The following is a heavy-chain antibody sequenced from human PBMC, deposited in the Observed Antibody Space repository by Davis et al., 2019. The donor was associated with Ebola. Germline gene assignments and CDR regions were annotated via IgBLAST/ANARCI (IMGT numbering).Heavy chain of an antibody. CDR1: GFTFSTYA. CDR3: ARDIGWLGTFDC. CDR2: ISYDGSNK. J-gene: IGHJ4*02. Sequence: GGSLRLSCVASGFTFSTYAMHWVRQAPGKGLEWVAVISYDGSNKYYADSVKGRFTISRDNSKNTLYLQMNSLRTEDTAVYYCARDIGWLGTFDCWGQGTPVTVSS. V-gene: IGHV3-30*14. D-gene: IGHD6-19*01.